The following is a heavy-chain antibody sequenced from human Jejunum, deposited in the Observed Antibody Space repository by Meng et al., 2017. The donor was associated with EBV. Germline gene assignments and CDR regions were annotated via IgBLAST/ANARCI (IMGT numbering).Heavy chain of an antibody. V-gene: IGHV1-69-2*01. CDR2: VDPQDDET. J-gene: IGHJ5*02. CDR3: ALVLRARFNYFDP. Sequence: VQLIQSGADVKKPGATVKISCKVSGYIFSDYYIHWVRQAPGEGLEWMGLVDPQDDETLYAEKFQGRVTVTADTSPDTAYMELSSLRSEDTAIYYCALVLRARFNYFDPWGQGTLVTVSS. D-gene: IGHD4/OR15-4a*01. CDR1: GYIFSDYY.